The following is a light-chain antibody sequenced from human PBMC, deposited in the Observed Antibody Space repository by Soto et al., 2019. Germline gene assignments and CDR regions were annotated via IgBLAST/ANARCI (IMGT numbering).Light chain of an antibody. CDR2: EGT. CDR1: SSDVGTYYF. J-gene: IGLJ1*01. V-gene: IGLV2-23*01. Sequence: QSALTQPASVSGSLGQSITISCTGSSSDVGTYYFVSWYQQHPGKVPKLMIYEGTTRPSGVSDRFSGSKSGNTASMTISGLQAEDEDNYYCCSYAGNNIFVFGTGTKVTVL. CDR3: CSYAGNNIFV.